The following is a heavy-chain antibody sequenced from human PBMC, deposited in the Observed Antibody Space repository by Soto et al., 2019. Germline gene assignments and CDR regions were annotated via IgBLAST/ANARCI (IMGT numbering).Heavy chain of an antibody. V-gene: IGHV1-69*13. CDR1: GGTXSSYA. J-gene: IGHJ3*02. CDR3: ARDRRGGEAFDI. CDR2: IIPIFCTA. Sequence: SXKVSFKASGGTXSSYASRLVRQAPGQGLEWMGGIIPIFCTANYAQKFQGRVTITADESTSTAYMEMSRLRSEDTAVYYCARDRRGGEAFDIWGQGTRVTVSS.